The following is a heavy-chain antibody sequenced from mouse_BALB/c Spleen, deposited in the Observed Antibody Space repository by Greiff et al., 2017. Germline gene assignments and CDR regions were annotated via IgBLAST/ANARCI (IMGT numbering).Heavy chain of an antibody. D-gene: IGHD2-4*01. CDR1: GYSITSDYA. J-gene: IGHJ4*01. V-gene: IGHV3-2*02. Sequence: EVKVVESGPGLVKPSQSLSLTCTVTGYSITSDYAWNWIRQFPGNKLEWMGYISYSGSTSYNPSLKSRISITRDTSKNQFFLQLNSVTTEDTATYYCARLPTMIRRNYYYYAMDYWGQGTSVTVSS. CDR3: ARLPTMIRRNYYYYAMDY. CDR2: ISYSGST.